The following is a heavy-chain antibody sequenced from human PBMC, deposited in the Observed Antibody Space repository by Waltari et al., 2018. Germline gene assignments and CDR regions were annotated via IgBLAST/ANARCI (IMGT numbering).Heavy chain of an antibody. CDR1: GFSFDNSA. Sequence: EVQLVESGGGLEQPGGSLRLSGAASGFSFDNSAMSWVRQPPGKGLEWVSAISGGGVNTFYAESVKGRFTISRDNSKNTLSLQMSSLRVEDTAVYYCAKGADYGGNPYYFDYRGQGTLVTVSS. CDR3: AKGADYGGNPYYFDY. J-gene: IGHJ4*02. D-gene: IGHD4-17*01. CDR2: ISGGGVNT. V-gene: IGHV3-23*04.